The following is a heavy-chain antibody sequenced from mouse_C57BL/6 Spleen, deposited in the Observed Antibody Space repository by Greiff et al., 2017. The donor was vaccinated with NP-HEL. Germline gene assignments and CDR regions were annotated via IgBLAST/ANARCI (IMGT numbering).Heavy chain of an antibody. CDR2: IHPNSGST. V-gene: IGHV1-64*01. CDR1: GYTFTSYW. CDR3: ERKGTTVVAPFAD. J-gene: IGHJ3*01. D-gene: IGHD1-1*01. Sequence: QVQLQQPGAELVKPGASVKLSCKASGYTFTSYWMHWVKQRPGQGLEWIGMIHPNSGSTNYNEKFKSKATLTVDKSSSTAYMQLSSLTSEDSAVYYCERKGTTVVAPFADWGQGTLVTVSA.